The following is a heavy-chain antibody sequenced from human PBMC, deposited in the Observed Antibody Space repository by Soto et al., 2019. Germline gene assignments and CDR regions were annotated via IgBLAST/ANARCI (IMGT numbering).Heavy chain of an antibody. CDR1: GGTFSSYA. CDR3: ASPEGRYSGSYYATNY. J-gene: IGHJ4*02. D-gene: IGHD1-26*01. Sequence: QVQLVQSGAEVKKPGSSVKVSCKASGGTFSSYAISWVRQAPGQGLEWMGGIIPIFGTANYAQKFQGRVTITADESTRTAYMELSSLRSEDTAVYYCASPEGRYSGSYYATNYWGQGTLVTVSS. CDR2: IIPIFGTA. V-gene: IGHV1-69*01.